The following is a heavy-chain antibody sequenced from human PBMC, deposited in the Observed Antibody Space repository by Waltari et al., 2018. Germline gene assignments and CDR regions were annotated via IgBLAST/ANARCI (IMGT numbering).Heavy chain of an antibody. CDR1: GYSFNNYW. D-gene: IGHD1-26*01. V-gene: IGHV5-51*01. J-gene: IGHJ4*02. CDR3: ARRGVTSGPIDY. CDR2: IYPGDSDT. Sequence: EVQLVQSGAEVKKPGDSLKISCKGSGYSFNNYWIAWVRQMPGKGLEWMGIIYPGDSDTRYSPSFQGQVTISADKSSSTAYVQWSSLKASDTAMYFCARRGVTSGPIDYWGQGTLVTVSS.